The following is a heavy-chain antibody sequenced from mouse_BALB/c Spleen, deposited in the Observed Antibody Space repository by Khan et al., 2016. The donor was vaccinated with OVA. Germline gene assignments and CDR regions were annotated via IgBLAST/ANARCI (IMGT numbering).Heavy chain of an antibody. Sequence: QVRLQQSGAELAKPGASVKMSCKASGYTFINYWILWVKQRPGQGLEWIGYINPSTGYTEYNQNFKDKATLTADKSSNTAYMHLSSLTSEDSAVYYCARRGLRWDFDYWGQGTTLTVSS. CDR1: GYTFINYW. V-gene: IGHV1-7*01. CDR3: ARRGLRWDFDY. CDR2: INPSTGYT. J-gene: IGHJ2*01. D-gene: IGHD1-1*01.